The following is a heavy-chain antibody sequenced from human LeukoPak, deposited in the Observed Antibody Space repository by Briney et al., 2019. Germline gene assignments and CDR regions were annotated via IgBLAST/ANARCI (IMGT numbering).Heavy chain of an antibody. CDR1: GGSISSSNFY. J-gene: IGHJ4*02. CDR3: ASHGGYCSGGSCYAIDY. Sequence: SETLSLTCTVSGGSISSSNFYWGWIRQPPGQVLEWLVSIYYSGSTYYNPSLKSRVTISVDTSKNQFSLKLSSVTAADTAVYYCASHGGYCSGGSCYAIDYWGQGTLVTVSS. V-gene: IGHV4-39*01. D-gene: IGHD2-15*01. CDR2: IYYSGST.